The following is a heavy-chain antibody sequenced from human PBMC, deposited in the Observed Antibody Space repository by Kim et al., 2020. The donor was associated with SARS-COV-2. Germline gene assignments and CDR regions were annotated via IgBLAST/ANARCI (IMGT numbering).Heavy chain of an antibody. CDR2: SYYSGST. J-gene: IGHJ4*02. D-gene: IGHD2-8*02. CDR1: GGSISSSSYY. CDR3: ARHGGGSIVLVVYAADLAY. V-gene: IGHV4-39*01. Sequence: SETLSLTCTVSGGSISSSSYYWGWIRQPPGKGLEWIGSSYYSGSTYYNPSLNSRVTISVDTSKNQFSLKLSSVTAADTAVYYCARHGGGSIVLVVYAADLAYWGQGTLVTVSS.